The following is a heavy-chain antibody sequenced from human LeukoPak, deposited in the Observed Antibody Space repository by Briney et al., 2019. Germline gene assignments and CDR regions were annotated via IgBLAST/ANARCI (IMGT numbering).Heavy chain of an antibody. Sequence: GGSLRLSCAASEFTFSSYGMHWVRQAPGKGLEWVAVIWYDGSNKYYADSVKGRFTISRDNSKNTLYLQMNSLRAEDTAVYYCARGPAVAGGNFDYWGQGTLVTVSS. J-gene: IGHJ4*02. D-gene: IGHD6-19*01. CDR1: EFTFSSYG. CDR2: IWYDGSNK. V-gene: IGHV3-33*01. CDR3: ARGPAVAGGNFDY.